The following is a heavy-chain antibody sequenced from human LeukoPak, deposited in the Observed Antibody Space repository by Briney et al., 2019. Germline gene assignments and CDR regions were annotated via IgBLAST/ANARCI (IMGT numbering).Heavy chain of an antibody. CDR1: GFSFSTYA. CDR2: ITGGGT. Sequence: GGSLRLSCAASGFSFSTYAMSWVRQAPGKGLEWVSTITGGGTYHADSVRGRFTISRDNSKNTLFLQMNSLRAEDTAVYSCAKDLSGRSYSYYYMDVWGRGTTVTVSS. CDR3: AKDLSGRSYSYYYMDV. V-gene: IGHV3-23*01. J-gene: IGHJ6*03. D-gene: IGHD1-26*01.